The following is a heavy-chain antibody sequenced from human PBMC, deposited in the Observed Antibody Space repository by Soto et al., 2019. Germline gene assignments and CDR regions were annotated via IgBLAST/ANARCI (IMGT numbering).Heavy chain of an antibody. V-gene: IGHV4-34*01. CDR3: ARGDGVVVVGVYYFDY. D-gene: IGHD2-15*01. CDR1: GGSFSGYY. CDR2: INHSGST. Sequence: QVQLQQWGAGLLKPSETLSLTCAVYGGSFSGYYWSWIRQPPGKGLEWIGEINHSGSTNYNPSLKSRVTISVDTSKNQFYLKLSSVTAADTAVYYCARGDGVVVVGVYYFDYWGQGTLVTVSS. J-gene: IGHJ4*02.